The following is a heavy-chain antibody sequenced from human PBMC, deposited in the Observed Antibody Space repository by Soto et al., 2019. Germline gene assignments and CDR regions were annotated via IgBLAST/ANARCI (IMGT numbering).Heavy chain of an antibody. CDR3: AYSSTPFDS. Sequence: EVQLLESGGGLVQPGGSLRLSCAASGFTFSSYAMSWVRQAPGKGLEWVSAISGSGGSTYYADSVKGRFTISRDNSKNTLYLQMNRLRAEDPAVYDCAYSSTPFDSWGQGTRVTVSS. CDR2: ISGSGGST. CDR1: GFTFSSYA. J-gene: IGHJ4*02. V-gene: IGHV3-23*01. D-gene: IGHD6-13*01.